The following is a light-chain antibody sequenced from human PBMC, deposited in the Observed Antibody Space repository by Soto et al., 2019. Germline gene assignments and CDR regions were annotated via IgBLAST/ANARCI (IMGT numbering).Light chain of an antibody. V-gene: IGKV3-11*01. CDR1: QSVYSY. CDR3: NQRAAWPYT. Sequence: EIVLTQSPATLSLSPGGRATLSCRASQSVYSYLAWYQQKPGQAPRLLVHEASNRATGVPARFSGSGSGTDFTLTISLLEPGDIAVYYCNQRAAWPYTFGQGTKLEIK. J-gene: IGKJ2*01. CDR2: EAS.